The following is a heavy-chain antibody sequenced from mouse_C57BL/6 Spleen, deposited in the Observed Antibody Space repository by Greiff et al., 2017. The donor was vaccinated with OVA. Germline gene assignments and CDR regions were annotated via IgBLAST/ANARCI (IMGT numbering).Heavy chain of an antibody. D-gene: IGHD2-5*01. CDR1: GYTFTSYW. CDR3: ASAYYSNYAMDY. J-gene: IGHJ4*01. Sequence: QVQLQQPGAELVRPGSSVKLSCKASGYTFTSYWMDWVKQRPGQGLEWIGNIYPSDSETHYNQKFKDKATLPVDKSSSTAYMQLSSLTSEDSAVYYCASAYYSNYAMDYWGQGTSVTVSS. V-gene: IGHV1-61*01. CDR2: IYPSDSET.